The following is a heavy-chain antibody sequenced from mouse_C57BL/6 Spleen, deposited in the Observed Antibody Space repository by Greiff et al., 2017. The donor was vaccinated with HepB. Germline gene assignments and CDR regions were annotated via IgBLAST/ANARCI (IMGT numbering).Heavy chain of an antibody. CDR1: GYTFTEYT. V-gene: IGHV1-62-2*01. CDR3: ARHEEIYYGNWYFDV. CDR2: FYPGSGSI. J-gene: IGHJ1*03. D-gene: IGHD2-1*01. Sequence: VKLVESGAELVKPGASVKLSRKASGYTFTEYTIHWVKQRSGQGLEWIGWFYPGSGSIKYNEKFKDKATLTADKSSSTVYMELSRLTSEDSAVYFCARHEEIYYGNWYFDVWGTGTTFTVSS.